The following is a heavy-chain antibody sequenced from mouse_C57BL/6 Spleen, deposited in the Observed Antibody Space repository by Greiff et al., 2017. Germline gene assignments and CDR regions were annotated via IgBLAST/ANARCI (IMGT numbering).Heavy chain of an antibody. D-gene: IGHD2-2*01. CDR3: ARVIYGYDEGYFDY. V-gene: IGHV5-16*01. J-gene: IGHJ2*01. CDR2: INYDGSST. CDR1: GFTFSDYY. Sequence: VKLEESEGGLVQPGSSMKLSCTASGFTFSDYYMAWVRQVPEKGLEWVANINYDGSSTYYLDSLKSRFIISRDNAKNILYLQMSSLKSEDTATYYCARVIYGYDEGYFDYWGQGTTLTVSS.